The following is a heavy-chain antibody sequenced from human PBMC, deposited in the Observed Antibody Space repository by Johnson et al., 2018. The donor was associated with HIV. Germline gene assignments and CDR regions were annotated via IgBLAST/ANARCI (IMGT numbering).Heavy chain of an antibody. CDR2: IRYDGSNK. D-gene: IGHD4-17*01. Sequence: QEQLVESGGGLVQPGGSLRLSCAASGFTFSSYWMSWVRQAPGKGLEWVAFIRYDGSNKYYADSVKGRFTISRDNAKNSLYLQMNSLRGEDTAVYYCARWGTVTTDAFDIWGQGTMVTVSS. CDR3: ARWGTVTTDAFDI. CDR1: GFTFSSYW. V-gene: IGHV3-30*02. J-gene: IGHJ3*02.